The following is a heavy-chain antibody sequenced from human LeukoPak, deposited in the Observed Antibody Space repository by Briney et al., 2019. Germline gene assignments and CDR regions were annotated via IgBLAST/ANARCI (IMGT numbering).Heavy chain of an antibody. CDR2: INYSGAV. Sequence: SETLSLTCTVSGDSISGSNFYWGWIRQSPGKGLEWLGSINYSGAVLHNPSLKSRVTLSVDTSQNQFSLNLRPVTAADTAVYYCARDLSGGRSYWGQGTVVTVSS. CDR1: GDSISGSNFY. J-gene: IGHJ4*02. CDR3: ARDLSGGRSY. D-gene: IGHD3-16*01. V-gene: IGHV4-39*02.